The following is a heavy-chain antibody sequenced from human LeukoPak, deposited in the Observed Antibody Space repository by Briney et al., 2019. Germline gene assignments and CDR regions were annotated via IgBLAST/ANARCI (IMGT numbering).Heavy chain of an antibody. V-gene: IGHV1-2*02. J-gene: IGHJ4*02. Sequence: ASVKVSCKASGYTFTGYYMHWVRQAPGQGLEWMGWINPNSGGTNYAQKFQGRVTMTRDTSLHTVFMELSRLRSDDTAVYYCARDLSDDCFDYWGQGTLVTVSS. D-gene: IGHD2-21*02. CDR3: ARDLSDDCFDY. CDR2: INPNSGGT. CDR1: GYTFTGYY.